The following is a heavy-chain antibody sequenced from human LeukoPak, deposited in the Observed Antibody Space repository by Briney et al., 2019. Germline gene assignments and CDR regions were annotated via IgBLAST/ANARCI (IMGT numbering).Heavy chain of an antibody. CDR1: GYTFTSYY. CDR3: ARDLGDFWSGPYLGYMDV. Sequence: ASVKVSCKASGYTFTSYYMHWVRQAPGQGLEWMGIINPSGGSTSYAQKFQGRVTMTRDMSTSTVYMELSSLRSEDTAVYYCARDLGDFWSGPYLGYMDVWGKGTTVTVSS. D-gene: IGHD3-3*01. CDR2: INPSGGST. V-gene: IGHV1-46*01. J-gene: IGHJ6*03.